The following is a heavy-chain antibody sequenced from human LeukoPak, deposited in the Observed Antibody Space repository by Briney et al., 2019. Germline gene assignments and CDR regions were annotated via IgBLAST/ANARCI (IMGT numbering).Heavy chain of an antibody. V-gene: IGHV7-4-1*02. CDR3: ARGHYGLLRRAFFYYFDY. CDR1: GYTFTSYA. CDR2: INTNTGNP. J-gene: IGHJ4*02. D-gene: IGHD3-22*01. Sequence: ASVKVSCKASGYTFTSYAMNWVRQAPGQGLEWMGWINTNTGNPTHAQGFTGRFVFSLDTSVSTAYLQISSLKAEDTAVYYCARGHYGLLRRAFFYYFDYWGQGTLVTVSS.